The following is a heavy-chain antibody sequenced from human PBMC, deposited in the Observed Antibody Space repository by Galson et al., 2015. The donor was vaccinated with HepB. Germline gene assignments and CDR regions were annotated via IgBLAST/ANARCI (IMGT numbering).Heavy chain of an antibody. D-gene: IGHD6-13*01. CDR2: TYYRSKWYN. CDR1: GDSVSSNSAA. Sequence: CAISGDSVSSNSAAWNWIRQSPSRGLEWLGRTYYRSKWYNDYAVSVKSRITINPDTSKNQFSLQLNSVTPEDTAVYYCARAAYSSSWDPNFDYWGQGTLVTVSS. J-gene: IGHJ4*02. V-gene: IGHV6-1*01. CDR3: ARAAYSSSWDPNFDY.